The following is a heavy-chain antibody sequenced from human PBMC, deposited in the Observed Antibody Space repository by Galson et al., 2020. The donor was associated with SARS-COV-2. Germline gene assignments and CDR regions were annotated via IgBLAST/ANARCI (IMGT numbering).Heavy chain of an antibody. CDR2: MNPNSGNT. Sequence: ASVKVSCKASRYTFTSYDINWVRQAPGQGLEWMGWMNPNSGNTGYAQKFQGRVTMTRDTSISTAYMELSNLRSEDAAVYYCARVPSLGYCSGGSCYRLDYWGQGTLVTVSS. D-gene: IGHD2-15*01. CDR3: ARVPSLGYCSGGSCYRLDY. V-gene: IGHV1-8*01. J-gene: IGHJ4*02. CDR1: RYTFTSYD.